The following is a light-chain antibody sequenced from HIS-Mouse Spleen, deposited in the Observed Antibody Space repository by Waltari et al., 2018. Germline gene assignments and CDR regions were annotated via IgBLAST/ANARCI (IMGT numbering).Light chain of an antibody. CDR1: SSNIGSNY. Sequence: QSVLTQPPSASGTPGQRVTISCSGSSSNIGSNYVYWYQQLPGTAPKLLIYRNKQRPSGVHDGFAGSKSGTSACLSISGLRSEDEADYYCAAWDDSLSGYVFGTGTKVTVL. CDR2: RNK. CDR3: AAWDDSLSGYV. V-gene: IGLV1-47*01. J-gene: IGLJ1*01.